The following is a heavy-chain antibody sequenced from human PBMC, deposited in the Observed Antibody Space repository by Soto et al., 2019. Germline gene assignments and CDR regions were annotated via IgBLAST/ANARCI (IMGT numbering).Heavy chain of an antibody. V-gene: IGHV1-8*01. CDR3: ATPRLAAAYHFDY. CDR2: MNPNSGNT. Sequence: QVQLVQSGAEVKKPGASVKVSCKASGYTFTSYDINWVRQATGQGLEWMGWMNPNSGNTGYAQKFQGRVTMTRNTSISTAYMERSSLRSEDTAVYYCATPRLAAAYHFDYWGQGTLVTVSS. J-gene: IGHJ4*02. CDR1: GYTFTSYD. D-gene: IGHD6-13*01.